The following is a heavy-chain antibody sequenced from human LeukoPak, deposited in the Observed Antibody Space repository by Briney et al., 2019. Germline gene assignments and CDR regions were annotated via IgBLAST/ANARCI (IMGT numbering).Heavy chain of an antibody. D-gene: IGHD3-22*01. CDR2: ISYDGSNK. CDR1: GFTFSSYG. CDR3: AKDTAVITRTAYFQH. Sequence: GGFLRLSCAASGFTFSSYGMHWVRQAPGKGLEWVAVISYDGSNKYYADSVKGRFTISRDNSKNTLYLQMNSLRAEDTAVYYCAKDTAVITRTAYFQHWGQGTLVTVSS. J-gene: IGHJ1*01. V-gene: IGHV3-30*18.